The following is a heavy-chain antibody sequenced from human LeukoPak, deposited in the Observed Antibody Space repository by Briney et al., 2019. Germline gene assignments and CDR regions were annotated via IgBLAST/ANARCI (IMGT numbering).Heavy chain of an antibody. J-gene: IGHJ6*02. CDR2: INPNSGGT. CDR3: ASAPHCSSTSCYKGYYYYGMDV. V-gene: IGHV1-2*02. Sequence: ASVTVSCKASGYTFTGYYMHWVRQAPGQGLEWMGWINPNSGGTNYAQKFQGRVTMTRDTSISTAYMELSRLRSDDTAVYYCASAPHCSSTSCYKGYYYYGMDVWGQGTTVTVSS. CDR1: GYTFTGYY. D-gene: IGHD2-2*02.